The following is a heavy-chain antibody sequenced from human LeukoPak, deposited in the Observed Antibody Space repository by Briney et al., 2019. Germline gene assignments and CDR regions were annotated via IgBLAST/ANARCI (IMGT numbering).Heavy chain of an antibody. CDR3: ASSSKVTRAFDI. CDR1: GYSFTSYW. Sequence: GASLQISCQGSGYSFTSYWIGWVRQLPGKGLEWMGIIYPGDSDTRYSPSFQGQVTISADKSISTAYLQWSSLKASDTAMYYCASSSKVTRAFDIWGQGTMVTVSS. CDR2: IYPGDSDT. D-gene: IGHD5-18*01. V-gene: IGHV5-51*01. J-gene: IGHJ3*02.